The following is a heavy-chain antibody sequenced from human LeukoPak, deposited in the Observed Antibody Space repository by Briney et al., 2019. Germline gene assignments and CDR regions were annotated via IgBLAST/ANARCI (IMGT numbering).Heavy chain of an antibody. D-gene: IGHD2-21*01. CDR3: ARYSRGPFDY. V-gene: IGHV4-59*01. J-gene: IGHJ4*02. Sequence: SETLSLTCTVPGGSISSYYWSWIRQPPGKGLEWIGYIYYSGSTNYNPSLKSRVTISVDTSKNQFSLKLSSVTAADTAVYYCARYSRGPFDYWGQGTLVTVSS. CDR1: GGSISSYY. CDR2: IYYSGST.